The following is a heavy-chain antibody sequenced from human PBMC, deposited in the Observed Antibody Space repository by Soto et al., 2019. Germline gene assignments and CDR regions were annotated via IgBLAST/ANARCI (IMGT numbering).Heavy chain of an antibody. CDR3: ARIAARPYYYYYYMDV. Sequence: EVQLVESGGGVVRPGGSLRLSCAASGFTFDDYGMSWVRQAQGKGLEWVSGINWNGGSTGYADSVKGRFTISRDNAKNSLYLQMNRLRAEDTALYHCARIAARPYYYYYYMDVWGKGTTVTVSS. CDR1: GFTFDDYG. CDR2: INWNGGST. D-gene: IGHD6-13*01. V-gene: IGHV3-20*01. J-gene: IGHJ6*03.